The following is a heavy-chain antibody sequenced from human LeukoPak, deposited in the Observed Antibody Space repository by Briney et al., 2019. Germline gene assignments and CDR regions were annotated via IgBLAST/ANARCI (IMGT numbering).Heavy chain of an antibody. D-gene: IGHD4-17*01. J-gene: IGHJ4*02. CDR3: ATLWATDGDYGRSRNI. CDR1: GYTLTELS. Sequence: ASVKVSCKVSGYTLTELSMHWVRQAPGKGLEWMGGFDPEDGETIYAQKFQGRVTMTEDTSTDTAYMELSSLRSEDTAVYYCATLWATDGDYGRSRNIWGQGTLVTVSS. CDR2: FDPEDGET. V-gene: IGHV1-24*01.